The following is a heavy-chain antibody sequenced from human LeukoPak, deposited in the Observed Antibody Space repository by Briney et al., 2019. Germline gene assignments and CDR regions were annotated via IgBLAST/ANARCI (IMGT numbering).Heavy chain of an antibody. J-gene: IGHJ6*03. Sequence: GGSLRLSCAASGFTFSTFAMLWVRQAPGKGLEWVSYISSSSSTIYYADSVKGRFTISRDNAKNSLYLQMNSLRAEDTAVYYCARYPPTTLGYYYYYYYMDVWGKGTTVTVSS. CDR3: ARYPPTTLGYYYYYYYMDV. V-gene: IGHV3-48*01. CDR2: ISSSSSTI. CDR1: GFTFSTFA. D-gene: IGHD3-16*01.